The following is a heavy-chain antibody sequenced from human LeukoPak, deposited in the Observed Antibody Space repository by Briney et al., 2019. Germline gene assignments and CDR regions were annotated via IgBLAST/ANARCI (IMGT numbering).Heavy chain of an antibody. CDR3: VREDTPATANY. J-gene: IGHJ4*02. V-gene: IGHV3-33*01. CDR1: GFTFSSYG. Sequence: GGSLRLSCAASGFTFSSYGMHWVRQAPGKGLEWVAVIWYDGSNKYYADSVKGRFTISRDNSKDTLFLQMHSLRPGDTAVYYCVREDTPATANYWGQGTLVTISS. D-gene: IGHD2-21*02. CDR2: IWYDGSNK.